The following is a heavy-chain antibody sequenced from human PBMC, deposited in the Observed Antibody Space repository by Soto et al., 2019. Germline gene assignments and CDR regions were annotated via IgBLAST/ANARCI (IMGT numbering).Heavy chain of an antibody. CDR1: GFTFSSYS. CDR3: ARHDYGDYGDGMDV. Sequence: EVQLVESGGGLVKPGGSLRLSCAASGFTFSSYSMNWVRQAPGKGLEWVSSISSSSSYIYYADSVKGRFTISRDNAKNSLYLQINSLRAEDTAVYYCARHDYGDYGDGMDVWGQGTTVTVSS. CDR2: ISSSSSYI. V-gene: IGHV3-21*01. D-gene: IGHD4-17*01. J-gene: IGHJ6*02.